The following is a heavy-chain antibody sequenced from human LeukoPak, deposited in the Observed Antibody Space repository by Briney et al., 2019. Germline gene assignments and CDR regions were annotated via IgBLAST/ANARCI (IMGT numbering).Heavy chain of an antibody. CDR1: GFTFSSYG. Sequence: PGGSLRLSYAASGFTFSSYGMHWVRQAPGKGLEWVAFIRYDGSNKYYADSVKGRFTISRDNSKNTLYLQMNSLRAEDTAVYYCARDRWLATTPFDYWGQGTLVTVSS. J-gene: IGHJ4*02. CDR2: IRYDGSNK. D-gene: IGHD6-19*01. V-gene: IGHV3-30*02. CDR3: ARDRWLATTPFDY.